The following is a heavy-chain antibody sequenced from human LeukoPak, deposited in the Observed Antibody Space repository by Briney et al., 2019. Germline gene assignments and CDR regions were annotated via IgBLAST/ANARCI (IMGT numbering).Heavy chain of an antibody. CDR1: GYTFTGYY. V-gene: IGHV1-2*02. D-gene: IGHD2-2*01. CDR3: ARAVVPAAITFTNYYYMDV. Sequence: GGSLRLSCAASGYTFTGYYMHWVRQAPGQGLEWMGWINPNSGGTNYAQKFQGRVTMTRDTSISTAYMELSRLRSDDTAVYYCARAVVPAAITFTNYYYMDVWGKGTTVTVSS. CDR2: INPNSGGT. J-gene: IGHJ6*03.